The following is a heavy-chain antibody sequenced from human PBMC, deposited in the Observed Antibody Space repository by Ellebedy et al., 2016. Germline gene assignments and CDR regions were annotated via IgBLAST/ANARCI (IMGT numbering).Heavy chain of an antibody. CDR3: ARHLHWAFDY. CDR1: GFTFNNHW. CDR2: INPDASEK. Sequence: GESLKISCEASGFTFNNHWMTWVRQAPGRGLEWVANINPDASEKYYLGSVRGRFTISRDNPKNSLYLQMDSLRAEDTALYYCARHLHWAFDYWGQGSLVTVSP. D-gene: IGHD3-16*01. V-gene: IGHV3-7*01. J-gene: IGHJ4*02.